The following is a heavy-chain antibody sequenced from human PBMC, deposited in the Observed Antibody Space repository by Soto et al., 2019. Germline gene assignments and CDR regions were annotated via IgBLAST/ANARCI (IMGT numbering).Heavy chain of an antibody. J-gene: IGHJ3*02. V-gene: IGHV3-30-3*01. CDR3: VRGPSHGAFDI. CDR2: ITPDGNRA. CDR1: GSTFSSYD. Sequence: ESGGDVVQPGRALRLSCTASGSTFSSYDIHWVRQAPGKGLEWVAHITPDGNRAYYADSVKGRFTVSRDNARNTVYQQVKSLRPEDTAVYHCVRGPSHGAFDIWGQGTLVTVSS.